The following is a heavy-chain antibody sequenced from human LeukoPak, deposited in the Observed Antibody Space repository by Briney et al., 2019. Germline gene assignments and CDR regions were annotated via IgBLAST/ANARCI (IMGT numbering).Heavy chain of an antibody. CDR3: ARSPTPIAAAVI. V-gene: IGHV3-21*01. CDR1: GFTFSSYS. J-gene: IGHJ4*02. CDR2: ISSSSSYI. D-gene: IGHD6-13*01. Sequence: MTGGSLRLSCAASGFTFSSYSMNWVRRAPGKGLEWVSSISSSSSYIYYADSVKGRFTISRDNAKNSLYLQMNSLRAEDTAVYYCARSPTPIAAAVIWGQGTLVTVSS.